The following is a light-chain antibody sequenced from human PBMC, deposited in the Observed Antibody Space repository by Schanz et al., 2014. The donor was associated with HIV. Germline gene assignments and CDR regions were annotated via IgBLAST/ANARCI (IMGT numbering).Light chain of an antibody. CDR1: QSISSNL. V-gene: IGKV3-20*01. CDR2: GAS. J-gene: IGKJ1*01. CDR3: QQYGSSPWT. Sequence: IVLTQSPGTLSLSPGERATLSCRASQSISSNLLAWFQQNPGQAPRLLIYGASFRATGIPDRFSGSGSGADFSLTITRLEPEDFAVYYCQQYGSSPWTFGQGTKVEIK.